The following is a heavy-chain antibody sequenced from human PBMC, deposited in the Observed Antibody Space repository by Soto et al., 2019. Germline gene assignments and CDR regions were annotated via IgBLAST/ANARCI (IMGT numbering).Heavy chain of an antibody. CDR2: INPGDSDT. V-gene: IGHV5-51*01. CDR3: ARSFTAGTAGDY. Sequence: GESLKSSCKCSGYRFSNYWIGWVLQMPGKGLEWMGIINPGDSDTRYSPSFQGQVTISADKSISTAYLQWSSLKASDTAMYFCARSFTAGTAGDYWGQGTLVTVSS. J-gene: IGHJ4*02. D-gene: IGHD6-19*01. CDR1: GYRFSNYW.